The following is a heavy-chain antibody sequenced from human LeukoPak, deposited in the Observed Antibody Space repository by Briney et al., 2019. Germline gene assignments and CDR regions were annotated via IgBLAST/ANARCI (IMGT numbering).Heavy chain of an antibody. V-gene: IGHV3-53*01. D-gene: IGHD1-26*01. Sequence: PGGSLRLSCAASGFTVSSNYMIWVRQAPGKGLQCVSVIYSGGSTYYADSVKGRFTISRDNSKNTLYLQMNSLRAEDTAVYYCAAEGGSYYFDYWGQGTLVTVSS. CDR2: IYSGGST. CDR3: AAEGGSYYFDY. J-gene: IGHJ4*02. CDR1: GFTVSSNY.